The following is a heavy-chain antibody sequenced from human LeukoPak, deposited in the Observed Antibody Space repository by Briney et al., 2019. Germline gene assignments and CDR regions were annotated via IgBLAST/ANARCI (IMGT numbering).Heavy chain of an antibody. Sequence: SETLSPTCTVSGGSISSHYWSWIRQPPGKGLEWIGYFYYSGSTNYNPSLKSRVTISVDTSKNQFSLKLSSVTAADTAVYYCARFSGVTFDYWGQGTLVTVSS. J-gene: IGHJ4*02. V-gene: IGHV4-59*11. CDR3: ARFSGVTFDY. CDR2: FYYSGST. D-gene: IGHD3-10*01. CDR1: GGSISSHY.